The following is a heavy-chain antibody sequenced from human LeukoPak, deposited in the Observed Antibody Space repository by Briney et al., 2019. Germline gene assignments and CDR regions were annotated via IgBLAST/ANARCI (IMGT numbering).Heavy chain of an antibody. CDR1: GYTFTVYY. CDR3: ARGIVSDSGRITIFGVVMTNNWFDP. Sequence: ASVTVSFTASGYTFTVYYMHWVRQAPGQGLEWMGWINPNSGGTNYAQKFQGRVTMTRDTSISTAYMELSRLRSDVTAVYYCARGIVSDSGRITIFGVVMTNNWFDPWGQGTLVTVSS. V-gene: IGHV1-2*02. CDR2: INPNSGGT. J-gene: IGHJ5*02. D-gene: IGHD3-3*01.